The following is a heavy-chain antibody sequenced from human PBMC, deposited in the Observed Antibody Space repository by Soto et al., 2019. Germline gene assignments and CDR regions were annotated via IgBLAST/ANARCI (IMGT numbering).Heavy chain of an antibody. CDR3: ARESSGYSGHVLAVSFDF. CDR1: GYSFNDYA. J-gene: IGHJ3*01. CDR2: VSPISGNT. Sequence: QVQLVQSGAEVKKPGASVKVSCQASGYSFNDYAINWVRQAPGQGLEWMGWVSPISGNTGFAVKFQGRVTLTRNSSRGTGFMELSSLRSDDTAVYFCARESSGYSGHVLAVSFDFWGQGTVVNVSS. V-gene: IGHV1-8*01. D-gene: IGHD5-12*01.